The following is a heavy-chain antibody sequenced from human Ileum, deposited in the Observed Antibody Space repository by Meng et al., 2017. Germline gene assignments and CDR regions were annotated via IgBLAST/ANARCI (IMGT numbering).Heavy chain of an antibody. D-gene: IGHD3-10*01. CDR2: TYYNGSP. Sequence: QAQLQESGPGLVKPSQTLSLTCSVPGGPFSSDNYYWTWIRQTPGKGLEWIGLTYYNGSPFYNPSLRSRVTISVDTSKDQFSLKLTSVTAADTAVYYCARERRHYYGSGSFDYWGQGSLVTVSS. V-gene: IGHV4-30-4*01. CDR3: ARERRHYYGSGSFDY. CDR1: GGPFSSDNYY. J-gene: IGHJ4*02.